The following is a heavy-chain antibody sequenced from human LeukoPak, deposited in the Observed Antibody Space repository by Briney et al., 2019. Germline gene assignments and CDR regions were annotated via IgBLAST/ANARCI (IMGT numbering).Heavy chain of an antibody. Sequence: PSQTLSLTCTVSGGSISSSSDYWGWIRQPPGKGLEWIGSVYYSGSTYYNPSLKSRVTISRDTSKNQFSLKVNSVTAADTAVYYCARRTMNNFDYWGQGSLVTVSS. J-gene: IGHJ4*02. V-gene: IGHV4-39*01. CDR1: GGSISSSSDY. CDR2: VYYSGST. D-gene: IGHD1-1*01. CDR3: ARRTMNNFDY.